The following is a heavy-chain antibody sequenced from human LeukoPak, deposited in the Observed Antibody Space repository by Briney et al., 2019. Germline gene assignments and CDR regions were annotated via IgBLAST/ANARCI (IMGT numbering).Heavy chain of an antibody. Sequence: SETLSLTCTVSGGSISSYYWSWIRQPPGKGLEWVGYIYYSGSTNYNPSLKSRVTISVDTSKNQFSLKLSSVTAADTAVYYCARESYGDYEIDYWGQGTLVTVSS. CDR2: IYYSGST. CDR1: GGSISSYY. V-gene: IGHV4-59*12. J-gene: IGHJ4*02. CDR3: ARESYGDYEIDY. D-gene: IGHD4-17*01.